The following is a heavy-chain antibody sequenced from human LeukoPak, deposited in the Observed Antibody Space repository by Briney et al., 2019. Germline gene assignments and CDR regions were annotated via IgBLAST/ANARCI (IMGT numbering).Heavy chain of an antibody. CDR1: GFTLSTYN. Sequence: PGGSLRLSCAASGFTLSTYNTHWVRQAPGKGLEWVSSITSSSTYYADSVKGRFTISRDNAKNSLYLQMNSLTAEDTAVYYCAKVGASFYYGMDVWGQGTTVTVSS. CDR3: AKVGASFYYGMDV. D-gene: IGHD1-1*01. CDR2: ITSSSTY. J-gene: IGHJ6*02. V-gene: IGHV3-21*04.